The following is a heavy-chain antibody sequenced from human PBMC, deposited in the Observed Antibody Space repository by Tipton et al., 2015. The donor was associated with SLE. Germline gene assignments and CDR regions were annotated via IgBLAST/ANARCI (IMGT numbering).Heavy chain of an antibody. CDR2: IYYSGST. J-gene: IGHJ6*02. CDR1: GGSISSSSYY. D-gene: IGHD1-1*01. CDR3: ARHMTDDARGMDV. V-gene: IGHV4-39*07. Sequence: TLSLTCTVSGGSISSSSYYWGWIRQPPGKGLEWIGSIYYSGSTYYNPSLKSRVTISVDTSKNQFSLKLNSVTAADTAVYYCARHMTDDARGMDVWGQGTTATVSS.